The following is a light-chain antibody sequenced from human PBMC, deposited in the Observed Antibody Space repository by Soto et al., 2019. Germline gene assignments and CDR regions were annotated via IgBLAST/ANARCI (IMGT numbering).Light chain of an antibody. V-gene: IGLV1-51*01. Sequence: QSVLTQPPSVSAAPGQKVTISCSGSSSNIGNNYVSWYQQIPGTAPQLVIYDNNKRPSGIPDRFSGSKSGALATLGITGLQTGDGADYYCGTWDTSLGAVVFGGGTKLTVL. CDR3: GTWDTSLGAVV. CDR1: SSNIGNNY. CDR2: DNN. J-gene: IGLJ2*01.